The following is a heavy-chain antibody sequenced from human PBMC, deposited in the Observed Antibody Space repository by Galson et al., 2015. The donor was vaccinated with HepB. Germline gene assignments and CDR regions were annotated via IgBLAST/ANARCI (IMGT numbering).Heavy chain of an antibody. CDR3: AKGPTYYYDSSGYYDY. CDR2: ISWNSGSI. V-gene: IGHV3-9*01. J-gene: IGHJ4*02. CDR1: GFTFDDYA. D-gene: IGHD3-22*01. Sequence: SLRLSCAASGFTFDDYAMHWVRQAPGKGLEWVSGISWNSGSIGYADSVKGRFTISRDNAKNSLYLQMNSLRAEDTALYYCAKGPTYYYDSSGYYDYWGQGTLVTVSS.